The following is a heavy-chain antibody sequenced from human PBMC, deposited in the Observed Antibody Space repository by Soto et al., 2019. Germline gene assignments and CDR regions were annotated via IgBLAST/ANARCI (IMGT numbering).Heavy chain of an antibody. Sequence: SETLSLTCTVSGASITSGDYPWAWIRQHPGKGLEWIGYIYYNGRTHYSSSFKSRVTLSVDTSKNQFSLRLKSVTAADTAVYYCARDRPPKGAFGMDVWGQGTTVTVSS. J-gene: IGHJ6*02. CDR3: ARDRPPKGAFGMDV. CDR2: IYYNGRT. CDR1: GASITSGDYP. V-gene: IGHV4-31*03. D-gene: IGHD3-16*01.